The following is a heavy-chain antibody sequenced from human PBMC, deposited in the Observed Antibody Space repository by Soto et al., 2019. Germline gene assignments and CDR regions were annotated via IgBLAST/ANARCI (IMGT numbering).Heavy chain of an antibody. CDR3: AKEAVAGPYYYYYGMDV. CDR1: GFSFSSYA. J-gene: IGHJ6*02. Sequence: VQLLESGGGLVQPGGSLRLSFAASGFSFSSYAMSWVRQAPGKGLEWVSGISGSGGSTYYADSVKGRFTIARDKSKNTLYLQINSLRAEDTAVYYCAKEAVAGPYYYYYGMDVWGQGTTVTVSS. V-gene: IGHV3-23*01. CDR2: ISGSGGST. D-gene: IGHD6-19*01.